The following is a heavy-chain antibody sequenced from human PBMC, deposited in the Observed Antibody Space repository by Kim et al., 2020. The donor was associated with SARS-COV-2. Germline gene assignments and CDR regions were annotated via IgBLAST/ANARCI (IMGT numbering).Heavy chain of an antibody. CDR1: GYTFTSYD. D-gene: IGHD6-19*01. J-gene: IGHJ4*02. V-gene: IGHV1-8*01. CDR3: TRNVRETGWFDY. CDR2: MNPNSGDT. Sequence: ASVKVSCKASGYTFTSYDINWVRQATGQGLEWMGWMNPNSGDTGYAQKFQGRVTMTRDTSISTAYMEPSSLRSEDTAVYYCTRNVRETGWFDYWGQGSLVTVSS.